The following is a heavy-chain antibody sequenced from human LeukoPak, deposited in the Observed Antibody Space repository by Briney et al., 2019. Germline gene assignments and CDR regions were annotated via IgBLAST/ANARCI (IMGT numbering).Heavy chain of an antibody. CDR1: GFTFHTFG. D-gene: IGHD2-2*02. CDR2: ISGSGDTA. V-gene: IGHV3-23*01. CDR3: AKPLYSYYYYMDV. Sequence: GGSLRLSCATSGFTFHTFGLSWVRQAPGKGLEWVSAISGSGDTAYYADSVKGRFTISRDNSKNTLDLRMSSLRAEDTALYYCAKPLYSYYYYMDVWGKGTTVTISS. J-gene: IGHJ6*03.